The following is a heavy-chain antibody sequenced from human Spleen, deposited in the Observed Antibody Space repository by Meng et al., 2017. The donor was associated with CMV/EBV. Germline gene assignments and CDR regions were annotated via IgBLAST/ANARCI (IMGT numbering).Heavy chain of an antibody. V-gene: IGHV3-30*02. CDR2: IRYDASNK. Sequence: GESLKISCAASGFTFSNYGMYWVRQAPGKGLEWVAFIRYDASNKYYADSVRGRFTISRDNSKNTLYLQMNSLRAEDTAVYYCAKGMYEYSNYDYGMDVWGQGTTVTVSS. D-gene: IGHD4-11*01. J-gene: IGHJ6*02. CDR1: GFTFSNYG. CDR3: AKGMYEYSNYDYGMDV.